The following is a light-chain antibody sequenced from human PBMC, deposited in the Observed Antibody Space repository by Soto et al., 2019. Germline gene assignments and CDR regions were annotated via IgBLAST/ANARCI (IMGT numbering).Light chain of an antibody. CDR3: QQVNSFPTT. Sequence: DIQMAQSPSSVSASVGDRVTISCRASQGISIWLAWYQQKPGKAPKLLVYAASNLQRGVPSRFSGSGSGTHFTLTISSLQPEDFATYYCQQVNSFPTTFGGGTKVDIK. CDR1: QGISIW. J-gene: IGKJ4*01. CDR2: AAS. V-gene: IGKV1-12*01.